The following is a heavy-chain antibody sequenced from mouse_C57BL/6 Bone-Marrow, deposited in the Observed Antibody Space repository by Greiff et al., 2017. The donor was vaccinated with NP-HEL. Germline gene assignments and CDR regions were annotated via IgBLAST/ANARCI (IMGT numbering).Heavy chain of an antibody. V-gene: IGHV1-52*01. CDR2: FSPSDSET. CDR1: GYTFTSCW. CDR3: ARSRGWTWFAY. Sequence: QVQLQQPGAELVRPGSSVKLSCKASGYTFTSCWMHWVKQRPIQGLEWIGNFSPSDSETHYNQKFKDKATLTGDKSSSTAYMQLSSLTSEDSAVYYCARSRGWTWFAYWGQGTLVTVSA. D-gene: IGHD1-1*02. J-gene: IGHJ3*01.